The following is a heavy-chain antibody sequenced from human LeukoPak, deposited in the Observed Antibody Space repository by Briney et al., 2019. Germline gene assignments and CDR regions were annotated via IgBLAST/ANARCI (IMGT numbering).Heavy chain of an antibody. D-gene: IGHD2-8*01. CDR3: ARGPIEGNLMVYAID. Sequence: ASVKVSCKASGYTFTSYDINWVRQATGQGLEWMGWMNPNSGNTGYAQKFQGRVTMTRNTSISTAYMELSSLRSEDTAVYYCARGPIEGNLMVYAIDWGQGTLVTVSS. V-gene: IGHV1-8*01. J-gene: IGHJ4*02. CDR1: GYTFTSYD. CDR2: MNPNSGNT.